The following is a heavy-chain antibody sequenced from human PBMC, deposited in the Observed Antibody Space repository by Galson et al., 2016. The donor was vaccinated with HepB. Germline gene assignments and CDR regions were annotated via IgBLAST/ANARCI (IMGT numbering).Heavy chain of an antibody. Sequence: SLRLSCAASGFTFSTFSMHWVRQTPGKGLMWVSGITPDGSSTPYADSVRGRFTISRDNAKNTLFLQMNSLRADDTAVYYCARYGKRQNHDSWGRWGQGTLVTVSS. J-gene: IGHJ4*02. V-gene: IGHV3-74*01. D-gene: IGHD3-3*01. CDR3: ARYGKRQNHDSWGR. CDR2: ITPDGSST. CDR1: GFTFSTFS.